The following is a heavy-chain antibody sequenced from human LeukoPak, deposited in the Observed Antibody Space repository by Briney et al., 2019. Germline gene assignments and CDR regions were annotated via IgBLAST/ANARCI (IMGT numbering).Heavy chain of an antibody. CDR3: AREYCSSTSCYGMDV. D-gene: IGHD2-2*01. CDR1: GFTFSSYA. V-gene: IGHV3-30-3*01. J-gene: IGHJ6*02. Sequence: WGSLRLSCAAFGFTFSSYAMHWVRQAPGKGLEWVAVISYDGGNKYYADSVKGRFTISRDNSKNTLYLQMNSLRAEDTAVYYCAREYCSSTSCYGMDVWGQGTTVTVSS. CDR2: ISYDGGNK.